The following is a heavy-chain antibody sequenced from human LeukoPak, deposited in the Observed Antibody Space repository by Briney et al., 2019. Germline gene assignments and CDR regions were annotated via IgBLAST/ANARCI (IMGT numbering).Heavy chain of an antibody. D-gene: IGHD2-15*01. J-gene: IGHJ4*02. CDR3: ARAPVTSCSGVLCYPFDY. V-gene: IGHV3-23*01. CDR2: TSSSDAGT. Sequence: GGTLRLSCAASGFTLNNYAMSWVRQAPGKGLEWVSATSSSDAGTYHADSVRGRFTISRDNSKNTLYLQMNSLRAEDAAVYYCARAPVTSCSGVLCYPFDYWGQGTLVTVSS. CDR1: GFTLNNYA.